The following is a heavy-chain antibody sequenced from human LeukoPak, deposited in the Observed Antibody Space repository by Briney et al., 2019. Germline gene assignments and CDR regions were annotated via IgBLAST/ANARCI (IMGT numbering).Heavy chain of an antibody. V-gene: IGHV3-48*01. CDR3: ARDSVGWPRAYFDY. Sequence: RGSLRLSCAASGFTFNNYSMNWVRQAPGKGLEWVSYISSSSSNIYYIDSVKGRFTISRDNAKKSLYLQMNSLRAEDTAVYYCARDSVGWPRAYFDYWGRGTLVTVSS. J-gene: IGHJ4*02. CDR2: ISSSSSNI. CDR1: GFTFNNYS. D-gene: IGHD1-26*01.